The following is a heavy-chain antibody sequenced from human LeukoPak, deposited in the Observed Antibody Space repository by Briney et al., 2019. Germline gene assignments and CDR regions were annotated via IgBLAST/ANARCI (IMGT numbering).Heavy chain of an antibody. V-gene: IGHV5-51*01. D-gene: IGHD5-18*01. Sequence: GESLKISCKGSGYSFSNSWIGWVRQMPGKGLEWMGIIYPGDSDTRYSPSFQGQVTISADKSISTAYLQWSSLKASDTAMYYCARHIVDTGPYNWFDPWGQGTLVTVSS. CDR2: IYPGDSDT. CDR3: ARHIVDTGPYNWFDP. J-gene: IGHJ5*02. CDR1: GYSFSNSW.